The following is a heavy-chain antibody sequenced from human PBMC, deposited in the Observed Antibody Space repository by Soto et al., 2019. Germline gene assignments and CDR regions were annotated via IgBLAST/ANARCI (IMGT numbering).Heavy chain of an antibody. D-gene: IGHD1-1*01. CDR3: ARGRYGDY. V-gene: IGHV1-18*01. CDR1: GYAFTTYG. CDR2: ISAHNGNT. Sequence: QVHLVQSGAKVKKPGASVKVSCKGSGYAFTTYGITWVRQAPGQGLEWMGWISAHNGNTNYAQKLQGRVTVTRDTSTSAAYMELRILRSDDTAVYYCARGRYGDYWGQGALVTVSS. J-gene: IGHJ4*02.